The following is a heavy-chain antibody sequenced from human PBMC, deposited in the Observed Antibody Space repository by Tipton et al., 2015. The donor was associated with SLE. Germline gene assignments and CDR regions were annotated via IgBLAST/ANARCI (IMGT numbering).Heavy chain of an antibody. V-gene: IGHV4-61*09. D-gene: IGHD1-26*01. CDR3: ARASFFVGSTTFWFDP. CDR2: IYFSGQT. Sequence: TLSLTCTVSGDSISTDNYYWGWTRQPAGKALEWIGHIYFSGQTYYNPSLKRPVTISVDTSKNQFSLKLNSVTATDAAVYYCARASFFVGSTTFWFDPWSQGALVIVSS. J-gene: IGHJ5*02. CDR1: GDSISTDNYY.